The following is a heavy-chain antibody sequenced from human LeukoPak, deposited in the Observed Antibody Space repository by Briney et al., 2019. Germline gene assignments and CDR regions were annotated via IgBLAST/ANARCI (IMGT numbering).Heavy chain of an antibody. CDR3: ARAHYYGSGSYYSEGYSYYYYMDV. J-gene: IGHJ6*03. CDR1: GFTFSDYN. Sequence: GGSLRLSCAASGFTFSDYNMRWIRQAPGKGLEWVSYISSSGSTIYYADSVKGRFIISRDNAKNSLYLQMNSLRAEDTALYYCARAHYYGSGSYYSEGYSYYYYMDVWGKGTTVTVSS. CDR2: ISSSGSTI. D-gene: IGHD3-10*01. V-gene: IGHV3-11*01.